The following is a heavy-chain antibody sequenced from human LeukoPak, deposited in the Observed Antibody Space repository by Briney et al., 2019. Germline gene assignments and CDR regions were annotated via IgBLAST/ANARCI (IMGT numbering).Heavy chain of an antibody. CDR3: AKDLFLQLGPRMTSY. CDR2: IRYDGSNK. Sequence: GGSLRLSCAASGFTFSSYGMHWVRQAPGKGLEWVAFIRYDGSNKYYADSVKGRFTISRDNSKNTLYLQMNSLRAEDTAVYYCAKDLFLQLGPRMTSYWGQGTLVTVSS. V-gene: IGHV3-30*02. CDR1: GFTFSSYG. D-gene: IGHD3-3*01. J-gene: IGHJ4*02.